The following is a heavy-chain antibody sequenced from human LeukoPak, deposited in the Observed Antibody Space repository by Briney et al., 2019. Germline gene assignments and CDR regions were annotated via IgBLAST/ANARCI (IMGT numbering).Heavy chain of an antibody. Sequence: GGSLRLSCAASGFTFSSYWMSWVRQAPGKGLEWVANIKKDGSEKYYVDAVKGRFTISRDNAKTSLYLQMNSLRVEDTAVYYCARDLSGVTGYTYGRGIDYWGQGTLVTVSS. CDR2: IKKDGSEK. CDR3: ARDLSGVTGYTYGRGIDY. J-gene: IGHJ4*02. D-gene: IGHD5-18*01. CDR1: GFTFSSYW. V-gene: IGHV3-7*01.